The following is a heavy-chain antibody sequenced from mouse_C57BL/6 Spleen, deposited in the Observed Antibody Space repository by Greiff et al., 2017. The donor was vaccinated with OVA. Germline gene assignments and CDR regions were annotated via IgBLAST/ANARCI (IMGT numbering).Heavy chain of an antibody. CDR1: GYAFSSSW. V-gene: IGHV1-82*01. CDR3: AKSTFYYFDY. Sequence: VQLVESGPELVKPGASVKISCKASGYAFSSSWMNWVKQRPGKGLEWIGRIYPGDGDTNYNGKFKGKATLTADKSSSTAYMQLSSLTSEDSAVYFCAKSTFYYFDYWGQGTTLTVSS. CDR2: IYPGDGDT. J-gene: IGHJ2*01.